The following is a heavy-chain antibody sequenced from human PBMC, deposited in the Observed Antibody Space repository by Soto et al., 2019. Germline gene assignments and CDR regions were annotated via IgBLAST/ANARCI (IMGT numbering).Heavy chain of an antibody. D-gene: IGHD2-15*01. CDR1: GGSISSGGYS. J-gene: IGHJ5*02. Sequence: PSETLSLTCAVSGGSISSGGYSWSWIRQPPGKGLEWIGYIYHSGSTYYNPSLKSRVTISFDASKNEISLQVRSATAADAAVYYCARDLKEYCSDGKCNWFDPWGQGTLVTVSS. CDR3: ARDLKEYCSDGKCNWFDP. CDR2: IYHSGST. V-gene: IGHV4-30-2*01.